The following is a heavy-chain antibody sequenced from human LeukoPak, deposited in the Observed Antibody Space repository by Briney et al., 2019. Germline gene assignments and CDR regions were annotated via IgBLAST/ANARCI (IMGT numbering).Heavy chain of an antibody. D-gene: IGHD4-17*01. CDR2: IKQDGSER. Sequence: GGSLRPSCAASGFTFSSDWMNWVRQAPGKGLEWVANIKQDGSERYNVDSVKGRFTISRDNARNSLYLQMDSLRAEDTAVYYCARERFYAFDLWGQGTMVTVSS. V-gene: IGHV3-7*01. CDR3: ARERFYAFDL. J-gene: IGHJ3*01. CDR1: GFTFSSDW.